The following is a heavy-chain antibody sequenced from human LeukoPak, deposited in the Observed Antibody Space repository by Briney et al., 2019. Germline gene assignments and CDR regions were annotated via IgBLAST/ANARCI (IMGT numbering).Heavy chain of an antibody. CDR3: ARGRQLRLNEGDDAFDI. J-gene: IGHJ3*02. D-gene: IGHD1-1*01. CDR1: GYTFTSYG. V-gene: IGHV1-2*02. CDR2: INPKSGGT. Sequence: ASVTVSCKASGYTFTSYGISWVRQAPGQGLEWMGWINPKSGGTNYAQKFKGRVTINRDRAMSTAYMELSRVREDDTAVYYCARGRQLRLNEGDDAFDIWGQGTMVTVSS.